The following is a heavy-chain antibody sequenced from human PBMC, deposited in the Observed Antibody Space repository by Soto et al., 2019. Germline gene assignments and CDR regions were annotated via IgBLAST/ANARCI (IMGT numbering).Heavy chain of an antibody. CDR1: GGSISSGGYY. D-gene: IGHD1-26*01. CDR2: ISYSGST. Sequence: QVQLQESGPGLVQPSQTLSLTCTVSGGSISSGGYYWSWIRQHPGTGLEWIGHISYSGSTYYNTFLKSRVTMSVDPSRNPCSLIVNPVTAADTAVYYCARGVLHWGQGPLVTVSS. CDR3: ARGVLH. V-gene: IGHV4-31*03. J-gene: IGHJ4*01.